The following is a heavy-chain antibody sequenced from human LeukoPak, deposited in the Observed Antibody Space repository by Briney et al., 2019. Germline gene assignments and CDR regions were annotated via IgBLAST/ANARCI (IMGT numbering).Heavy chain of an antibody. J-gene: IGHJ6*03. CDR1: GGSFTGYY. CDR3: ARHSSGWYISRYYYYMDV. D-gene: IGHD6-19*01. CDR2: INHSGST. V-gene: IGHV4-34*01. Sequence: SETLSLTCAVYGGSFTGYYWSWIRQPPGKGLEWIGEINHSGSTNYNPSLKSRVTISVDTSKNQFSLKLSSVTAADTAVYYCARHSSGWYISRYYYYMDVWGKGTTVTISS.